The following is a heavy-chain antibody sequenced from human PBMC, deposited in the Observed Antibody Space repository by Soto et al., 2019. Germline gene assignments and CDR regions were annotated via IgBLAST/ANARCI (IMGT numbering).Heavy chain of an antibody. V-gene: IGHV1-18*01. CDR3: ARHNSQWPNWFDP. J-gene: IGHJ5*02. CDR1: GYTFTSYG. CDR2: ISGYDGNT. Sequence: QVQLVQSGAEVKKPGASVKVSCKASGYTFTSYGISWVRQAPGQGLEWVGWISGYDGNTDYAHKFRGRVTMTTDTSTNTDYLNLRSLRSADTAVYYCARHNSQWPNWFDPWGQGTPVTVSS. D-gene: IGHD1-1*01.